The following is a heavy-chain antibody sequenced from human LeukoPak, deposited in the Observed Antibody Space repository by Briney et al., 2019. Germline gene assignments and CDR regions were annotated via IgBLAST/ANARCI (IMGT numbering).Heavy chain of an antibody. D-gene: IGHD4-11*01. CDR1: GFTFSSYA. CDR2: ISYDGSNK. J-gene: IGHJ4*02. CDR3: ARVQGQPYYFDY. Sequence: PGGSLRLSCAASGFTFSSYAMHWVRQAPGKGLEWVAVISYDGSNKYYADSVKGRFTISRDNSKSTLYLQMNSLRAEDTAVYYCARVQGQPYYFDYWGQGTLVTVSS. V-gene: IGHV3-30*04.